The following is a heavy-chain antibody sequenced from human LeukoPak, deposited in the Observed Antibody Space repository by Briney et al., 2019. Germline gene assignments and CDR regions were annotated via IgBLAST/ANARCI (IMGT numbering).Heavy chain of an antibody. V-gene: IGHV3-48*01. Sequence: HPGGSLRLSCAASGFTFSSYSMNWVRQAPGKGLEWVSYISSSSSTIYHADSVKGRFTISRDNAKNSLYLQMNSLRAEDTAVYYCARDSSGWYGCFDYWGQGTPVTVSS. CDR1: GFTFSSYS. D-gene: IGHD6-19*01. CDR2: ISSSSSTI. CDR3: ARDSSGWYGCFDY. J-gene: IGHJ4*02.